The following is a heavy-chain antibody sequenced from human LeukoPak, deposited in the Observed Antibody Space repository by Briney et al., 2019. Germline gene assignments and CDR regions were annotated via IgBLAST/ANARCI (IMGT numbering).Heavy chain of an antibody. CDR1: GGSFTGYY. D-gene: IGHD3-10*01. CDR3: ARIPTMVRGVIRSPEKYYFDY. Sequence: SETLSLTCAVYGGSFTGYYWSWIRQVPGKGLEWIGEINHSGGTNYNPSLKSRVTFSVDTSKNQFSLKLSSVTAADTAVYYCARIPTMVRGVIRSPEKYYFDYWGQGTLVTVSS. CDR2: INHSGGT. V-gene: IGHV4-34*01. J-gene: IGHJ4*02.